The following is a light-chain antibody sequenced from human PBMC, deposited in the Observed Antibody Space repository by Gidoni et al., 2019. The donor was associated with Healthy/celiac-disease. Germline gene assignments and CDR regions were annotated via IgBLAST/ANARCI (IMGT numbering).Light chain of an antibody. Sequence: QSALTQPASVSGSPGQSITISCTGTSSDVGGYNYLSWYQQHPGKAPKLMIYDVSNRPPGVSNRFSGSKSGNTASLTISGLQAEDEADYYCSSYTSSSTRVFGGGTKLTVL. V-gene: IGLV2-14*03. CDR1: SSDVGGYNY. CDR2: DVS. CDR3: SSYTSSSTRV. J-gene: IGLJ3*02.